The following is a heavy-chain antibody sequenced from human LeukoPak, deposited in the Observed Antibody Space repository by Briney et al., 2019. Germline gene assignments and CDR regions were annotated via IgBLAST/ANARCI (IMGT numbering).Heavy chain of an antibody. CDR2: IYHSGSA. CDR1: GYSISSGYQ. Sequence: PSETLSLTCGVSGYSISSGYQWAWIRQSPGKGLKWISSIYHSGSAHYNPSLKSRVTISVETSKNQFSLNMYSVTAADTAVYYCARDPRWLTPDCTSTSCYENYFDPWGQGTLVTVSS. V-gene: IGHV4-38-2*02. D-gene: IGHD2-2*01. J-gene: IGHJ5*02. CDR3: ARDPRWLTPDCTSTSCYENYFDP.